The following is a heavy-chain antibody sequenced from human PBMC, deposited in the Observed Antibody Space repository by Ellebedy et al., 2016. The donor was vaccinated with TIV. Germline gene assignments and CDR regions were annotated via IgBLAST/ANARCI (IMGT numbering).Heavy chain of an antibody. J-gene: IGHJ4*02. Sequence: AASVKVSCKVSGYIFTDYYIHWFRQAPGQEFEWMGWINPNNGGTNYAQKFQGRVTITRDPSISTAYMELRRLGSDDTAVYYWGRSGYGSGWSFDYWGQGTLVTVSS. CDR3: GRSGYGSGWSFDY. CDR1: GYIFTDYY. V-gene: IGHV1-2*02. CDR2: INPNNGGT. D-gene: IGHD6-19*01.